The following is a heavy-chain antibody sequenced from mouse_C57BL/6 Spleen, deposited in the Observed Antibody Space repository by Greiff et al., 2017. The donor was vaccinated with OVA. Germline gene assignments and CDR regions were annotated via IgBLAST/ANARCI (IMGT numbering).Heavy chain of an antibody. J-gene: IGHJ1*03. CDR3: ARSDDYYGSSYRYVDV. Sequence: VQLQQSGAELVRPGSSVKMSCKTSGYTFTSYGINWVKQRPGQGLEWIGYIYIGNGYTEYNEKFKGQATLTSDTSSSTAYMQLSSLTSEDSAIYFCARSDDYYGSSYRYVDVWGTGTTVTVSS. CDR2: IYIGNGYT. CDR1: GYTFTSYG. D-gene: IGHD1-1*01. V-gene: IGHV1-58*01.